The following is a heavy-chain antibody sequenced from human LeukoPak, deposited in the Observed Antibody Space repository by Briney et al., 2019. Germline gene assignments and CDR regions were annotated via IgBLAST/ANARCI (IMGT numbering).Heavy chain of an antibody. CDR2: ISGSGGST. D-gene: IGHD3-16*01. Sequence: GGSLRLSCAASGFTFSSYAMSWVRQAPGKGLEWVSAISGSGGSTYYADSVKGRFTISRDNAKNSLYLQMNSLRAEDTAVYYCARVRGMITFGGVIYWGQGTLVTVSS. CDR1: GFTFSSYA. J-gene: IGHJ4*02. V-gene: IGHV3-23*01. CDR3: ARVRGMITFGGVIY.